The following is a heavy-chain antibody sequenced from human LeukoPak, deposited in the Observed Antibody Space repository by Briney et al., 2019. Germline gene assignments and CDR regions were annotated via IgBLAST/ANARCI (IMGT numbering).Heavy chain of an antibody. V-gene: IGHV4-34*01. Sequence: GXSFXXXYWXWXXXPPGKGLEWIGEINHSGSTNYNPSLKSRVTISVDTSKNQFSLKLSSVTAADTAVYYCARTFAARYGMDVWGQGTTVTVSS. CDR3: ARTFAARYGMDV. CDR1: GXSFXXXY. CDR2: INHSGST. J-gene: IGHJ6*02. D-gene: IGHD3-10*01.